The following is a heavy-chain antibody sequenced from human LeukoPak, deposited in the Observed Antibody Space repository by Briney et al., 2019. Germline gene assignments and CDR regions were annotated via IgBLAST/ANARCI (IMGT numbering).Heavy chain of an antibody. J-gene: IGHJ4*02. D-gene: IGHD3-10*01. CDR3: AIPTSGNY. Sequence: PGGSLRLSCAASGFTFSGSWMNWVRQAPGKGLEWVANMDPSGSQKRYVDSVKGRFTISKDSPGTSVYLEMYSLRAEDTAIYYCAIPTSGNYWGQGTRVTVSS. V-gene: IGHV3-7*01. CDR2: MDPSGSQK. CDR1: GFTFSGSW.